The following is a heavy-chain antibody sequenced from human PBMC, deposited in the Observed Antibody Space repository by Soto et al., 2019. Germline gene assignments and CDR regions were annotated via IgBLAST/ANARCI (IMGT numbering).Heavy chain of an antibody. J-gene: IGHJ4*02. CDR2: IFSNDEK. D-gene: IGHD6-19*01. CDR3: ARTSSAGPLYYFDY. V-gene: IGHV2-26*01. CDR1: GFSLSNARMG. Sequence: SGPTLVNPTETLTLTCTVSGFSLSNARMGVSWIRQPPGKALEWLAHIFSNDEKSYSTSLKSRLTISKDTSKSQVVLTMTNMDPVDTATYYCARTSSAGPLYYFDYWGQGTLVTVSS.